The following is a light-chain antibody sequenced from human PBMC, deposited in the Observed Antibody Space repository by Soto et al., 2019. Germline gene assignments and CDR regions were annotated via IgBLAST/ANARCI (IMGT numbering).Light chain of an antibody. Sequence: QSALTQPSSVSGSPGQSITISCTGTVSDVGGYDYVSWYQHHPGKAPKVMIYEVTNRPSGVSNRFSGSKSGNTASLTISGLLAEDEADYYCSSYTSSSTYVFGTGTKVTVL. CDR1: VSDVGGYDY. CDR2: EVT. V-gene: IGLV2-14*01. J-gene: IGLJ1*01. CDR3: SSYTSSSTYV.